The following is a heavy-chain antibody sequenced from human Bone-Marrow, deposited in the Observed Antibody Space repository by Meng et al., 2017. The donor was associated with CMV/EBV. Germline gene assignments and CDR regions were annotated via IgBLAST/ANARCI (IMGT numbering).Heavy chain of an antibody. V-gene: IGHV4-61*01. CDR1: GGSVSSGSYY. J-gene: IGHJ2*01. Sequence: CTGSGGSVSSGSYYWSWIRQPPGKGLEWIGYIYYSGSTNYNPSLKSRVTISVDTSKNQFSLKLSSVTAADTAVYYCAYQLLYSGYFDLWGRGTLVTVSS. CDR2: IYYSGST. D-gene: IGHD2-2*02. CDR3: AYQLLYSGYFDL.